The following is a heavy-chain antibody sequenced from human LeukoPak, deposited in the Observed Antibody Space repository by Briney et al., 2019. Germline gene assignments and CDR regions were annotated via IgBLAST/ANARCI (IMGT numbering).Heavy chain of an antibody. V-gene: IGHV4-39*01. CDR3: AGRRCSGGSCYSVWFDP. CDR1: GGSIGSSSYY. J-gene: IGHJ5*02. CDR2: IYYSGST. D-gene: IGHD2-15*01. Sequence: SETLSLTCTVSGGSIGSSSYYWGWIRQPPGKGLEWIGSIYYSGSTYYNPSLKSRVTISVDTSKNQFSLKLSSVTAADTAVYYCAGRRCSGGSCYSVWFDPWGQGTLVTVSS.